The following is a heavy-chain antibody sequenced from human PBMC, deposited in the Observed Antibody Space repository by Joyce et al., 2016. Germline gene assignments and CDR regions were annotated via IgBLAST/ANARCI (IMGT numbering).Heavy chain of an antibody. V-gene: IGHV1-2*06. J-gene: IGHJ4*02. CDR3: ARGDLLD. D-gene: IGHD2-8*02. CDR2: INPKSGDT. Sequence: QVQVVQSGAEVKKPGVSVKVSCRASGYPFTDYSIHWVRQAPGQGLERMGRINPKSGDTNYAQNFRGRVTMTRDTSINTAYMELSSLRSDDTAVYYCARGDLLDWGQGTLVTVSS. CDR1: GYPFTDYS.